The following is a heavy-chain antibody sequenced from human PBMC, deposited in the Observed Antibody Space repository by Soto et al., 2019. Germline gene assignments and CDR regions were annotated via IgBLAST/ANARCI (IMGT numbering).Heavy chain of an antibody. CDR3: TRHLFSTLNPRTVMGMDV. CDR2: IRNDGTNK. Sequence: QEQLEESGGGVVQPGRSLGLSCAASGFTFSSYAMHWVRQAPGKGLEWVAVIRNDGTNKYYADTVKDRFTISRDNFRNTLYLQMSSLRDEDTAVDFCTRHLFSTLNPRTVMGMDVWGQGTTVTVSS. J-gene: IGHJ6*02. V-gene: IGHV3-33*01. CDR1: GFTFSSYA. D-gene: IGHD4-17*01.